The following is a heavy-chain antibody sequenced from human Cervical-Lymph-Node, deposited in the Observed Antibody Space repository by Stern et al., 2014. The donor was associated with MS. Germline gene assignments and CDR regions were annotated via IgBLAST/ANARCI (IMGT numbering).Heavy chain of an antibody. CDR1: GFTFSSYG. V-gene: IGHV3-33*01. J-gene: IGHJ4*02. D-gene: IGHD2-15*01. CDR3: ARDRHDLGYCSGGSCYLPDY. CDR2: IWDDGSNN. Sequence: QVQLVESGGGVVQPGRSLRLSCAASGFTFSSYGMPWVRQAPGKGLEWVAGIWDDGSNNNYADSVKGRFTISRDNSKNTLYLQMNSLRAEDTAVYYCARDRHDLGYCSGGSCYLPDYWGQGTLVTVSS.